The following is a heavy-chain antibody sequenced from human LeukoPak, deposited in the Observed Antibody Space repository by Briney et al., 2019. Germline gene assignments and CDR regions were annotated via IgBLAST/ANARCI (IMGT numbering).Heavy chain of an antibody. J-gene: IGHJ4*02. CDR1: GGSISSYY. V-gene: IGHV4-4*07. D-gene: IGHD3-22*01. Sequence: SETLSLTCTVSGGSISSYYWSWIRQPAGKGLESIGHISTSGSTNYNPSLKSRVTISVDTSKNQFSLKLSSVTAADTAVYYCARDGSGSGYYLRWGQGTLVTVSS. CDR3: ARDGSGSGYYLR. CDR2: ISTSGST.